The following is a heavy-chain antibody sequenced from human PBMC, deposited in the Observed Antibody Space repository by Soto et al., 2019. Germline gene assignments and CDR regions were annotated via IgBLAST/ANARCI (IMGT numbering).Heavy chain of an antibody. CDR3: AKSLGDVSTFLVLPPPASS. Sequence: GGSLRLSCAASGFTFSDYAMSWVRQAPGKGLEWVSGISGSGGNTYYADSVKGRFTISRDNSKNTLYLQMNSLRADDTAVYYCAKSLGDVSTFLVLPPPASSWGQGTLVTVSS. CDR1: GFTFSDYA. CDR2: ISGSGGNT. J-gene: IGHJ5*02. V-gene: IGHV3-23*01. D-gene: IGHD3-16*01.